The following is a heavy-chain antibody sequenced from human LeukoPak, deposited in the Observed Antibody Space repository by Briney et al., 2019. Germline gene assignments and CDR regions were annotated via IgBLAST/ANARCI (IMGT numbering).Heavy chain of an antibody. CDR3: ARDLPRIAARPGYYYYGMDV. CDR1: GGTFSSYA. Sequence: ASVKVSFKASGGTFSSYAISWVRQAPGQGLEWMGGIIPILGTANYAQKFQGRVTITADESTSTAYMELSSLRSEDTAVYYCARDLPRIAARPGYYYYGMDVWGQGTTVTVSS. V-gene: IGHV1-69*13. J-gene: IGHJ6*02. D-gene: IGHD6-6*01. CDR2: IIPILGTA.